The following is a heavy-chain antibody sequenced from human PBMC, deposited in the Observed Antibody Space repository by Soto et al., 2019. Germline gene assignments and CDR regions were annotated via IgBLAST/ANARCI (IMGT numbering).Heavy chain of an antibody. D-gene: IGHD4-17*01. CDR3: ARSPLEVNTVTTAFFDY. J-gene: IGHJ4*02. V-gene: IGHV3-33*01. Sequence: PGLSRRHSCAASGFTSSRYGMHVVRQAPGKGLEWVAVIWYDGGNKYYADSVKGRFTISRDNSKNTLYLQMNSLRAEDTAVYYCARSPLEVNTVTTAFFDYWGQGT. CDR1: GFTSSRYG. CDR2: IWYDGGNK.